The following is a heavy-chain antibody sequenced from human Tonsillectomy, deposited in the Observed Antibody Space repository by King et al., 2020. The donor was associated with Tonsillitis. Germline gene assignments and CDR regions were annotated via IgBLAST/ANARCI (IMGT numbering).Heavy chain of an antibody. Sequence: QVQLQQWGAGLLKPSETLSLTCAVYGGSFSGYYWSWIRQPPGKGLEWIGEINHSGSTNYNPSLKSRVTISVDTSKNQFSLKLSSLTAADTAVYYCATLRTQRKRDRYYGMDVWGQGTTVTVSS. J-gene: IGHJ6*02. CDR1: GGSFSGYY. CDR2: INHSGST. CDR3: ATLRTQRKRDRYYGMDV. V-gene: IGHV4-34*01.